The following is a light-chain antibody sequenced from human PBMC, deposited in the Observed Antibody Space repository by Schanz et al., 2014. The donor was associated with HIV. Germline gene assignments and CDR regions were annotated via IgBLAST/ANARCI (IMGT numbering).Light chain of an antibody. V-gene: IGKV1-5*03. CDR2: KAS. CDR1: QTISSW. J-gene: IGKJ2*01. CDR3: QQYDTYPYT. Sequence: IQMTQSPSTLSASVGDRVTITCRASQTISSWLAWYQQKPGKAPKLLIYKASTLESGVPSRFSGSGSGAEFTLTISSLQTDDFATYSCQQYDTYPYTFGQGTKLEIK.